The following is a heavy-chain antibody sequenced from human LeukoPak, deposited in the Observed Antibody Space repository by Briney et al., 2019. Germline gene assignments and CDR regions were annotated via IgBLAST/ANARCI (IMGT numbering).Heavy chain of an antibody. CDR2: IFPSDSDT. CDR1: GYSSTSYW. J-gene: IGHJ4*02. CDR3: ARGLRPMRYFEY. Sequence: GEPLKISCQGSGYSSTSYWIGWVRQMPGKGLGWRGIIFPSDSDTRYSPSFQGEVTISADKAISTAYLQWSSLKASDTAMYFCARGLRPMRYFEYWGQGTLVTVSS. V-gene: IGHV5-51*01. D-gene: IGHD3-3*01.